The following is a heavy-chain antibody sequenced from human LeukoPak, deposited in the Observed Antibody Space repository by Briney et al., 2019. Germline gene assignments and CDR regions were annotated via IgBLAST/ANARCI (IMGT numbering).Heavy chain of an antibody. CDR1: GFIFPDYW. CDR2: IRGDGRAT. CDR3: AKDLSSSSGGGY. D-gene: IGHD6-6*01. V-gene: IGHV3-74*01. Sequence: GGSLRLSCAASGFIFPDYWMHWVRQAPNKEMVWIARIRGDGRATTYADSVKGRFTISRDNAMSTVFLQMKSLRAEDTAVYYCAKDLSSSSGGGYWGQGTLVTVSS. J-gene: IGHJ4*02.